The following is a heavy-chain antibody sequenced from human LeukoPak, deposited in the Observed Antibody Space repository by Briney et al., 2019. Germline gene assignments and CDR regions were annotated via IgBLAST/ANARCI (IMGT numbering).Heavy chain of an antibody. CDR1: GFTFSDYY. V-gene: IGHV4-34*01. D-gene: IGHD5-18*01. CDR3: ARRPGNRDSYGYFDY. J-gene: IGHJ4*02. Sequence: PGGSLRLSCAASGFTFSDYYMSWIRQPPGKGLEWIGEINHSGSTNYNPSLKSRVTISVDTSRNQFSLKLSSVTAADTAVYYCARRPGNRDSYGYFDYWGQGTLVTVSS. CDR2: INHSGST.